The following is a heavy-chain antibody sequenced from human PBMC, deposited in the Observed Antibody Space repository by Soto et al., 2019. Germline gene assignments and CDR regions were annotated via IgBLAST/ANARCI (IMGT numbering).Heavy chain of an antibody. Sequence: QVQLVQSGAEVKKPGASVKVSCKASGYTFTSYAMHWVRQAPGQRLEWMGWINAGNGNTKYSQKFQGRVTXTXXXSXRTAYMELSSLRSEDTAVYYCARNLMDYDSLTGYYMAYCFDYWGQGTLVTVSS. V-gene: IGHV1-3*01. J-gene: IGHJ4*02. CDR1: GYTFTSYA. CDR2: INAGNGNT. D-gene: IGHD3-9*01. CDR3: ARNLMDYDSLTGYYMAYCFDY.